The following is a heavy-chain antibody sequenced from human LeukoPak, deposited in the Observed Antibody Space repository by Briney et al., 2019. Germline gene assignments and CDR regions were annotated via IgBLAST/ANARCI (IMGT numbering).Heavy chain of an antibody. V-gene: IGHV3-30*04. CDR3: ARDRKGEYSSGWYNFDY. J-gene: IGHJ4*02. D-gene: IGHD6-19*01. CDR2: ISYDGSNK. CDR1: GFTFSSYA. Sequence: PGRSLRLSCAASGFTFSSYAMRWVRQAPGKGLEWVAVISYDGSNKYYADSVKGRFTISRDNSKNTLYLQMNGLRAEDTAVYYCARDRKGEYSSGWYNFDYWGQGTLVTVSS.